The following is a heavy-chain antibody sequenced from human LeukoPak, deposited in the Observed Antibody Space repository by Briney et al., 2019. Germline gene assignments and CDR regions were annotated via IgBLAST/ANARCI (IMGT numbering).Heavy chain of an antibody. CDR3: ARGFIAARRGSWFDP. D-gene: IGHD6-6*01. CDR2: INHSGST. V-gene: IGHV4-34*01. CDR1: GGSFSGYY. Sequence: PSETLSLTCAVYGGSFSGYYWSWIRQPPGKGLGWIGEINHSGSTNYNPSLKSRVTISVDTSKNQFSLKLSSVTAADTAVYYCARGFIAARRGSWFDPWGQGTLVTVSS. J-gene: IGHJ5*02.